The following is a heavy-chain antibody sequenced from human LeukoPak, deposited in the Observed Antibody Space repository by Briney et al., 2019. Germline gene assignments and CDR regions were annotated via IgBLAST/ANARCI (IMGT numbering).Heavy chain of an antibody. CDR1: GGSSSSYY. CDR3: ARGNSGGAFGDFYYFMDV. V-gene: IGHV4-59*01. CDR2: IYYSGST. J-gene: IGHJ6*03. D-gene: IGHD1-1*01. Sequence: SETLSLTCTVSGGSSSSYYWSWIRKPPGKGLEWIGYIYYSGSTNYNPSLKSRVTISVDTSKNQFSLKLSSVTAADTAVYYCARGNSGGAFGDFYYFMDVWGKGTTVSVSS.